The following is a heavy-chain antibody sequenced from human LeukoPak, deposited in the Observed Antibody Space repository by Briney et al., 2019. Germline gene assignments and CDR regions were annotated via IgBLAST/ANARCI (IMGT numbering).Heavy chain of an antibody. CDR2: INPNSGGR. D-gene: IGHD6-19*01. CDR1: GYTFTDYY. J-gene: IGHJ4*02. V-gene: IGHV1-2*02. CDR3: ARDGGYSSGWIDY. Sequence: GASVKVSCKASGYTFTDYYIHWVRQAPGQGLEWIGWINPNSGGRNYAQKFQGRVTMTRDTSISTAYMELSRLRSDDTAVYYCARDGGYSSGWIDYWGQGTLVTVSS.